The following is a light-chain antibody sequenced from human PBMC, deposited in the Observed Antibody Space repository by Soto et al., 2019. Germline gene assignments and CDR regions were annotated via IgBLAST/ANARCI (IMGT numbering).Light chain of an antibody. J-gene: IGLJ1*01. CDR2: EVS. CDR1: SSDVGGYNY. CDR3: SSYTNINTRACV. V-gene: IGLV2-14*01. Sequence: QSALTQPASVSGSPGQSITISCTGTSSDVGGYNYVSWYQQHPGKAPKLMIYEVSNRPSGVSNRSSGSKSGNTASLTISGLQAEDEADYYCSSYTNINTRACVFGTGTKVTVL.